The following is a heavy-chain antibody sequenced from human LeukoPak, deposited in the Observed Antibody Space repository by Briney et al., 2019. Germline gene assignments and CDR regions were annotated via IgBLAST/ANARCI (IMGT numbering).Heavy chain of an antibody. Sequence: SETLSLTCTVSGGSISGYYWSWIRQPPGKGVEWVGLISSSGTTSYNPSLKSRVTISEDTSKNQLSLKLGSVTAADTAVYYCARRGFLDYWGQGTLVTVSS. J-gene: IGHJ4*02. CDR2: ISSSGTT. V-gene: IGHV4-59*08. CDR3: ARRGFLDY. CDR1: GGSISGYY.